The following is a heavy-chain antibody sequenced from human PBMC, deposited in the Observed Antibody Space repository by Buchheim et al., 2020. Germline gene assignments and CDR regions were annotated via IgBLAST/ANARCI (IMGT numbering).Heavy chain of an antibody. CDR2: INHSGST. Sequence: QVQLQQWGAGLLKPSETLSLTCGVYHGSFSGYHWSWIRQPPGKGLEWIGEINHSGSTNYDPSLKSRLTISVDTSKNQFSLRLSSVTAADTAVYYCAREAPPMVRGVIRPYGMDVWGQGTT. CDR3: AREAPPMVRGVIRPYGMDV. D-gene: IGHD3-10*01. V-gene: IGHV4-34*01. CDR1: HGSFSGYH. J-gene: IGHJ6*02.